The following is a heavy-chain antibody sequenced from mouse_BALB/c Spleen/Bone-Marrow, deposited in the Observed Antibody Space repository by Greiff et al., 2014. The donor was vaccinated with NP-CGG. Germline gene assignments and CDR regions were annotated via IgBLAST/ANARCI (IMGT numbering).Heavy chain of an antibody. V-gene: IGHV5-6-5*01. Sequence: VESGGGLVKPGGSLKLSCAASGFTFSSYAMSWVRQTPEKRLEWVASISSGGSTYYPDSVKGRFTISRDNARNILYLQMSSLRSEDTAMYYCASLYFYGSSYYTMDYWGQGTSATVSS. CDR2: ISSGGST. J-gene: IGHJ4*01. CDR3: ASLYFYGSSYYTMDY. CDR1: GFTFSSYA. D-gene: IGHD1-1*01.